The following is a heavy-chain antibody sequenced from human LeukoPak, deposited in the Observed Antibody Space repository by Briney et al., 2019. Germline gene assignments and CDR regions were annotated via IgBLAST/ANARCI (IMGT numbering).Heavy chain of an antibody. CDR3: ARVIKEMATIQYYFDY. CDR2: INPSGGST. V-gene: IGHV1-46*01. J-gene: IGHJ4*02. Sequence: ASVKVSCKASGYTFTSYYMHWVRQAPGQGLEWMGIINPSGGSTSYAQKFQGRVTMTRDMSTSTVYMELSSLRSEDTAVYYCARVIKEMATIQYYFDYWGQGTLVTVSS. CDR1: GYTFTSYY. D-gene: IGHD5-24*01.